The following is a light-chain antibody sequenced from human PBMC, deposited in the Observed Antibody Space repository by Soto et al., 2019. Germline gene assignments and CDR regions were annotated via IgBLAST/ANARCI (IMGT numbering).Light chain of an antibody. Sequence: DLQMTQSPSTVSASVGDTVSIKCRASQSVNNWLAWYQLQPGKAPKLLSYDASTLGSGVPSRFSGSGSGTEFTLTIRRLQPDDFATYFCQQYSTYLTFGQGTKVEI. CDR2: DAS. CDR3: QQYSTYLT. V-gene: IGKV1-5*01. J-gene: IGKJ1*01. CDR1: QSVNNW.